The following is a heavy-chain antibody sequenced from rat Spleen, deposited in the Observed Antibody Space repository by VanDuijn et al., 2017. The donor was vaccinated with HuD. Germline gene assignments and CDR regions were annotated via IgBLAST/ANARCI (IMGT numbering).Heavy chain of an antibody. CDR1: GFTFSNYG. CDR2: INYDGRGT. V-gene: IGHV5-29*01. J-gene: IGHJ2*01. Sequence: EVQLVESGGGLVQPGRSLRLSCAASGFTFSNYGMAWVRQAPTKGLEWVATINYDGRGTYYRGSVTGRFTISRDNAISTLYLQVSSLRSEDTATYYCTRENYYTGDYWGQGVMVTVSS. CDR3: TRENYYTGDY. D-gene: IGHD1-6*01.